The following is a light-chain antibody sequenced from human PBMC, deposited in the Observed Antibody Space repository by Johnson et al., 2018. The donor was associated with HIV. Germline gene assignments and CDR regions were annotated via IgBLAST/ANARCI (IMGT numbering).Light chain of an antibody. J-gene: IGLJ1*01. CDR1: SSNIGKNY. Sequence: QSVLTQPPSVSAAPGQKVTISCSGSSSNIGKNYVSWYQHLPGTAPKLLIYDNNKRPSGIPDRFSGSKSGTSATLGITGLRTGDEADYYCGTWDSSLSVYVFGTGTKVTVL. CDR2: DNN. V-gene: IGLV1-51*01. CDR3: GTWDSSLSVYV.